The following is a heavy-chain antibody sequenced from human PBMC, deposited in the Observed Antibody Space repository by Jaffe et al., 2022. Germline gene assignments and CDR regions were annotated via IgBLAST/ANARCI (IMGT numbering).Heavy chain of an antibody. CDR1: GFTVSSNY. Sequence: EVQLVESGGGLVQPGGSLRLSCAASGFTVSSNYMSWVRQAPGKGLEWVSVIYSGGSTYYADSVKGRFTISRDNSKNTLYLQMNSLRAEDTAVYYCARERGGPYRGWELLGEFDYWGQGTLVTVSS. J-gene: IGHJ4*02. D-gene: IGHD1-26*01. V-gene: IGHV3-66*02. CDR3: ARERGGPYRGWELLGEFDY. CDR2: IYSGGST.